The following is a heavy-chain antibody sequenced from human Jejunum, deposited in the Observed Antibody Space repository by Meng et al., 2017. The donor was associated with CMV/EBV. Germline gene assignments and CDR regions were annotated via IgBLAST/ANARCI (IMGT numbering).Heavy chain of an antibody. J-gene: IGHJ6*02. CDR3: ARGADDHNNYYYGVDV. V-gene: IGHV3-30-3*01. CDR2: ISYDGSET. D-gene: IGHD5-24*01. Sequence: FTPLSMHWIRPAPGKGLEWVSMISYDGSETFYADFVKGRFTISRDNFKSTVYLQMNSLRSEDTSMFYCARGADDHNNYYYGVDVWGPGTTVTVSS. CDR1: FTPLS.